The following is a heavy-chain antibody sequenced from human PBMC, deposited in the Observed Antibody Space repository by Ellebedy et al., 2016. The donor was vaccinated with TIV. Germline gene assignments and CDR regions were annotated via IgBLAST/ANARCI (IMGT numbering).Heavy chain of an antibody. V-gene: IGHV3-23*01. J-gene: IGHJ4*02. Sequence: GESLKISCAASGFTFRDYAMSWVRQPLGKGLEWVSSTSGDGVNRYYRDSVKGRFTICRDNSQNTLYLQMSSLRAEDTALYYCAKDLTLGATRGFHFWGQGSLVTVSS. D-gene: IGHD1-26*01. CDR1: GFTFRDYA. CDR2: TSGDGVNR. CDR3: AKDLTLGATRGFHF.